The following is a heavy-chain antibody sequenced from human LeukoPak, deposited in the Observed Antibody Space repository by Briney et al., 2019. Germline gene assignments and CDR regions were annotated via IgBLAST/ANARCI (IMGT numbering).Heavy chain of an antibody. CDR2: IYYSGST. CDR1: GGSISSGDYC. CDR3: AGIAVAGTNWFDP. D-gene: IGHD6-19*01. V-gene: IGHV4-30-4*01. J-gene: IGHJ5*02. Sequence: SQTLSLTCTVSGGSISSGDYCWSWIRQPPGKGLEWIGYIYYSGSTYYNPSLKSRGTISVDTSKNQFSLKLSSVTAADTAVYYCAGIAVAGTNWFDPWGQGTLVTVSS.